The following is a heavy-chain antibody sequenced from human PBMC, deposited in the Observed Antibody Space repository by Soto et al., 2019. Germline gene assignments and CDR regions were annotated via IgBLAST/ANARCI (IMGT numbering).Heavy chain of an antibody. CDR3: AREEWELPYYYYGMDV. V-gene: IGHV3-30-3*01. J-gene: IGHJ6*02. Sequence: GGSLRLSCAASGFTFSSYAMHWVRQAPGKGLEWVAVISYDGSNKYYADSVKGRFTISRDNSKNTLYLQMNSLRAEDTAVYYCAREEWELPYYYYGMDVWGQGTTVTVSS. CDR2: ISYDGSNK. D-gene: IGHD1-26*01. CDR1: GFTFSSYA.